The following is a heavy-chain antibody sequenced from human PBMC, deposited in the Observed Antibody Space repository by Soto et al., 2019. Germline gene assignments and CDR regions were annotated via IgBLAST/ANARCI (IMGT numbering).Heavy chain of an antibody. D-gene: IGHD1-1*01. Sequence: PSETLSLTCAVYGGFVSSGSYYWSWIRQPPGKGLEWIGEMSHSGGTHFNPSLKSRVTISVDTSKNQFSLKMSSVTAADTALYYCARVERGTATTVVNDFEIWGLETMATIAS. CDR1: GGFVSSGSYY. CDR2: MSHSGGT. V-gene: IGHV4-61*01. CDR3: ARVERGTATTVVNDFEI. J-gene: IGHJ3*02.